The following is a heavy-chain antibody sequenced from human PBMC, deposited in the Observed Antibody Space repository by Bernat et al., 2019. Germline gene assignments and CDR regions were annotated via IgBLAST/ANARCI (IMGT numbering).Heavy chain of an antibody. CDR2: ISSGSDYM. J-gene: IGHJ6*02. CDR3: ARGPAVNYYYGMDV. D-gene: IGHD2-15*01. CDR1: GFTFSSYI. V-gene: IGHV3-21*01. Sequence: EVQLVESGGGLVKPGGSLRLSCAASGFTFSSYIMKWVRQAPGKGLEWVSSISSGSDYMYYADSVKGRFTISRDNAKNSLYLQMNSLRAEDTAVYYCARGPAVNYYYGMDVWGQGTTVTVSS.